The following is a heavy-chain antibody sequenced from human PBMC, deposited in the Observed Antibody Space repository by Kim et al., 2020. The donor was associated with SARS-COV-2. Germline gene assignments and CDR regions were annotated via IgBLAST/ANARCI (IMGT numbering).Heavy chain of an antibody. Sequence: GGSLRLSCAASGFTFSSYGMHWVRQAPGKGLEWVAVISYDGSNKYYADSVKGRLIISRNNSKNTLYLQMNSRRTEDTAVYYCAKGGSGNYYFDYWGQGTLVTVSS. CDR1: GFTFSSYG. CDR3: AKGGSGNYYFDY. D-gene: IGHD6-19*01. J-gene: IGHJ4*02. V-gene: IGHV3-30*18. CDR2: ISYDGSNK.